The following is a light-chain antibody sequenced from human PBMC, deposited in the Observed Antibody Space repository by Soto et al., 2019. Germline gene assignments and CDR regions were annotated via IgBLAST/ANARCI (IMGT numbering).Light chain of an antibody. V-gene: IGKV3-15*01. J-gene: IGKJ2*01. CDR2: GAS. CDR3: QQYDNWPPYT. CDR1: QSVSRN. Sequence: IVMTQSPATLSVSPGERATLSCRASQSVSRNLAWYQQKPGQAPRLLIYGASSRATGIPARFSGSGSGTEFTLTISSLQSEDFAVYYCQQYDNWPPYTFGQGTKLEI.